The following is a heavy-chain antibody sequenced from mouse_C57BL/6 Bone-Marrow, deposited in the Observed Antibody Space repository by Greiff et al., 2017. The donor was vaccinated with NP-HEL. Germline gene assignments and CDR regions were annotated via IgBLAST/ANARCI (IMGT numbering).Heavy chain of an antibody. V-gene: IGHV14-1*01. CDR1: GFTITDDY. Sequence: EVQLVEPGAELVRPGASVKLSCTASGFTITDDYMHWVKQRPEQGLEWIGRIDPADGDTDYDQKFKGKATLTVDKSSNTAYLQLSSLTSEDTAVYYWTTFCNNGHSYVRYFEGWGTGTTVTVST. CDR2: IDPADGDT. CDR3: TTFCNNGHSYVRYFEG. D-gene: IGHD1-1*01. J-gene: IGHJ1*03.